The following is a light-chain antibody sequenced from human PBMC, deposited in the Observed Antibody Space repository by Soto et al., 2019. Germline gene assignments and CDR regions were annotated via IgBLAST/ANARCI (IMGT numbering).Light chain of an antibody. CDR2: WAS. V-gene: IGKV4-1*01. J-gene: IGKJ5*01. Sequence: DIVMTQSPDSLAVSLGERATLNCKSSQSVLYTSNNKNYLAWYRQKPGQPPKLLIYWASTRESGVPDRFSGSGSGTDFTLTISSLQAVDVAVYYCQQYYSTPITFGQGTRLEIK. CDR3: QQYYSTPIT. CDR1: QSVLYTSNNKNY.